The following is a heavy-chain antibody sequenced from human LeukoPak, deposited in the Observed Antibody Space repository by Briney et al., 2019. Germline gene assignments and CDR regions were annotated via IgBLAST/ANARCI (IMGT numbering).Heavy chain of an antibody. Sequence: ASVKVSCKASGYTFTGYYIHWVRQAPGQGLEWMGIINPSGGSTTYAQKFQGRVTITRDTSTSTVYMEVSSLRSEDTAVYYCARDSAKWGQGTLVTVSS. CDR3: ARDSAK. V-gene: IGHV1-46*01. J-gene: IGHJ4*02. CDR2: INPSGGST. D-gene: IGHD1-26*01. CDR1: GYTFTGYY.